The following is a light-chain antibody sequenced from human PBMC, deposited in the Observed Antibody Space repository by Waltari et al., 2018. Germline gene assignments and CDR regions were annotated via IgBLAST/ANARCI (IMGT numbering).Light chain of an antibody. CDR2: DAS. Sequence: EKVLTQYPATPSVSPGERVTLSCRASQGVGSDLAWYQQSPGQAPRLVIYDASTRASGIPARFSGSGSGTEFTLTISGLQSEDCAFYYCQQYNDWYSFGQGTKLEIK. CDR3: QQYNDWYS. CDR1: QGVGSD. V-gene: IGKV3-15*01. J-gene: IGKJ2*03.